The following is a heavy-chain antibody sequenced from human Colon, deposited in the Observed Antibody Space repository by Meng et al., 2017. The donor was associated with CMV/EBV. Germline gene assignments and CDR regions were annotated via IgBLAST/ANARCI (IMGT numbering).Heavy chain of an antibody. D-gene: IGHD6-19*01. Sequence: SETLSLTCSVSGDAISSSRYYWDWVRQSPGKGLEWIGSIYYATTTFYNPSLRGRITISGDTSKNQISLRLSSVTAADTAVYYCARVVGMSSGFRHYFDFWGQGAMVTVSS. CDR2: IYYATTT. CDR3: ARVVGMSSGFRHYFDF. J-gene: IGHJ4*02. V-gene: IGHV4-39*07. CDR1: GDAISSSRYY.